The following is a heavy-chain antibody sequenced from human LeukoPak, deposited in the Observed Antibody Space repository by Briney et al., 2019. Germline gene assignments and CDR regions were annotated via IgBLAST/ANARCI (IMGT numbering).Heavy chain of an antibody. CDR2: IYTSGST. Sequence: PSETLSLTCTVSGGSISSYYWSWIRQPAGKGLEWIGRIYTSGSTNYNPSLKSRVTMSVDTSKNQFSLKLSSVTAADTAVYYCARPTRGYSYGPIDYWGQGTLVTVSS. J-gene: IGHJ4*02. D-gene: IGHD5-18*01. CDR1: GGSISSYY. CDR3: ARPTRGYSYGPIDY. V-gene: IGHV4-4*07.